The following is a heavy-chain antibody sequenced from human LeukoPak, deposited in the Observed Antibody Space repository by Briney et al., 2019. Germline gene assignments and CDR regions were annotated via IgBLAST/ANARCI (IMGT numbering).Heavy chain of an antibody. J-gene: IGHJ3*02. D-gene: IGHD5-18*01. CDR2: THYTGST. CDR3: ARDGDTAMILFAFDI. CDR1: GGSISSYY. V-gene: IGHV4-59*01. Sequence: SETLSLTCTVSGGSISSYYWSWIRQPPGKGLEWIGYTHYTGSTSVNPSLKSRATISVDTSKNQFSLKVSSVTAADTAVYYCARDGDTAMILFAFDIWGQGTMVTVSS.